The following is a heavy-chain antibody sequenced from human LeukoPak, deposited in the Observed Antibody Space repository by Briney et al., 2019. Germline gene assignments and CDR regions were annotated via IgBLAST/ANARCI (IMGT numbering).Heavy chain of an antibody. V-gene: IGHV1-2*02. D-gene: IGHD3-22*01. Sequence: ASVTVSFKASGYTFTVYYMHWVRQAPGQGLEWMGWINPNSGGTNYAQKFQGRVTMTRDTSISTAYMELSRLRSDDTAVYYCARDSSGILDYWGQGTLVTVSS. CDR3: ARDSSGILDY. J-gene: IGHJ4*02. CDR2: INPNSGGT. CDR1: GYTFTVYY.